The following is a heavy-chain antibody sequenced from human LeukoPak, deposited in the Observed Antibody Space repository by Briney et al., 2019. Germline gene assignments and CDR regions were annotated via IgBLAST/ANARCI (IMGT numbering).Heavy chain of an antibody. Sequence: SETLSLTCTVSGGSISGYYWSWIRQPPGKGLEWIGYIYYSGSTNYNPSLKSRVTMSVGTSNNQFSLKLSSVTAADSAVYYCARASTWYVGFDHWGQGTPVTVSS. CDR1: GGSISGYY. J-gene: IGHJ4*02. CDR2: IYYSGST. V-gene: IGHV4-59*01. CDR3: ARASTWYVGFDH. D-gene: IGHD6-13*01.